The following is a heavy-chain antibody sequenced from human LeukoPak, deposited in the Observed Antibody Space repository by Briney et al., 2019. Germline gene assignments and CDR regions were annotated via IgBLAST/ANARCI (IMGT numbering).Heavy chain of an antibody. CDR1: GGSISSYY. CDR3: ARHWVQTGYENWFDP. D-gene: IGHD5-12*01. V-gene: IGHV4-4*09. CDR2: IYTSGST. J-gene: IGHJ5*02. Sequence: PSETLSLTCTVSGGSISSYYWSWIRQPPGKGLEWIGYIYTSGSTNYNPSLKSRVTISVDTSKNQFSLKLTSVTAADTAVYYCARHWVQTGYENWFDPWGQGTLVTVSS.